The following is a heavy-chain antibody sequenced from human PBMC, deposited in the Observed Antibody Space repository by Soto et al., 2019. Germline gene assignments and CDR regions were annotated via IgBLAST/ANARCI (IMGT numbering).Heavy chain of an antibody. CDR3: AKDVVVGALRTPVSWFDP. J-gene: IGHJ5*02. CDR2: ISGSGGST. V-gene: IGHV3-23*01. D-gene: IGHD2-15*01. CDR1: GFTFSSYA. Sequence: PGGSLRLSCAASGFTFSSYAMSWVRQAPGKGLEWVSAISGSGGSTYYADSVKGRFTISRDNSKNTLYLQMNSLRAEDTAVYYCAKDVVVGALRTPVSWFDPWGQGTLVTVSS.